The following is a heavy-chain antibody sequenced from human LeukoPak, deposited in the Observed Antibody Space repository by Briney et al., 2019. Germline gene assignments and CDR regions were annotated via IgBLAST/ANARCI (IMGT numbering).Heavy chain of an antibody. CDR1: GGSFSGYY. J-gene: IGHJ6*02. V-gene: IGHV4-34*01. Sequence: SETLSLTCAVYGGSFSGYYWSWIRQPPGKGLEWIGEINHSGSTNYNPSLKSRVTISVDTSKNQFSLKLSSVTAADTAVYYCARANPRKYCSGGSCSKVYYYYYGMDVWDQGTTVTVSS. D-gene: IGHD2-15*01. CDR3: ARANPRKYCSGGSCSKVYYYYYGMDV. CDR2: INHSGST.